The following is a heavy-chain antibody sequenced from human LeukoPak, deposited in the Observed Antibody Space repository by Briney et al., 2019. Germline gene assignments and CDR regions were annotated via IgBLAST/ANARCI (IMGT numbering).Heavy chain of an antibody. D-gene: IGHD2-2*01. CDR3: AKARYCSSTSCPFWFDP. CDR2: ISGSGGST. V-gene: IGHV3-23*01. Sequence: GGSLRLSCAASGFTFSSYAMSWVRQAPGKGLEWVSAISGSGGSTYHADSVKGRFTISRDNSKNTLYLQMNSLRAEDTAVYYCAKARYCSSTSCPFWFDPWGQGTLVTVSS. CDR1: GFTFSSYA. J-gene: IGHJ5*02.